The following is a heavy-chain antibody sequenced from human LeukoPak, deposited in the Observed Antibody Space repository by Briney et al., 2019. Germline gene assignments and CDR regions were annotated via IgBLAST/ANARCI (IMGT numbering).Heavy chain of an antibody. J-gene: IGHJ4*02. CDR2: INHSGST. D-gene: IGHD2-2*01. V-gene: IGHV4-34*01. Sequence: SETLSLTCAVYSGSFSGYHWSWIRQPPGKGLEWIGEINHSGSTNYNPSLKSRVTISVDTSKNQFSLNLSSVTAADTAVYYCARNEGRLVVPADMGGGLDYWGQGTLVTASS. CDR3: ARNEGRLVVPADMGGGLDY. CDR1: SGSFSGYH.